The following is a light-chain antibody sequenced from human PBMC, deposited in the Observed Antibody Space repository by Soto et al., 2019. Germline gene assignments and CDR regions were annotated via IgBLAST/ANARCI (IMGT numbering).Light chain of an antibody. J-gene: IGKJ2*01. CDR1: QSISTN. CDR3: QQYNTWPPMYT. Sequence: EIVMTQSPATLSVSPGERATLSRRASQSISTNLAWYQHRAGQAPRLLINGASTRATGIPARFSGSGSGTEFTLTISSLQSEDFAVYYCQQYNTWPPMYTFGQGTKLEIK. V-gene: IGKV3-15*01. CDR2: GAS.